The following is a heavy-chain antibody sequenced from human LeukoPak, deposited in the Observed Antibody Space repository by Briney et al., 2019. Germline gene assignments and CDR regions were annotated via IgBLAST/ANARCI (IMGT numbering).Heavy chain of an antibody. CDR2: ISPDGSYT. V-gene: IGHV3-74*01. J-gene: IGHJ4*02. CDR3: VRDLSFSPDS. CDR1: GFTFSSSW. Sequence: GGSLRLTCAASGFTFSSSWMHWVRQVPGKGLVWVSHISPDGSYTDYADSVKGRFIISRDNAKNTVSLQMNSLRAEDTAVYYCVRDLSFSPDSWGQGTLVSVSS.